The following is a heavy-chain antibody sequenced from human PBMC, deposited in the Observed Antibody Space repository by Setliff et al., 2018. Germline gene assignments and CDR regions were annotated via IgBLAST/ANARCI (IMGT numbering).Heavy chain of an antibody. D-gene: IGHD3-3*01. CDR1: GDSIDTDIW. V-gene: IGHV4-4*02. CDR2: IYLGGSP. J-gene: IGHJ3*02. Sequence: PSETLSLTCTVSGDSIDTDIWWSWVRQSPGKGLEWIGEIYLGGSPTYNPSLKSRVTISVDTSKNQFSLKLSSVTAADTAVYHCARGKTFFGAFIRAFDIWGQGRMVTVSS. CDR3: ARGKTFFGAFIRAFDI.